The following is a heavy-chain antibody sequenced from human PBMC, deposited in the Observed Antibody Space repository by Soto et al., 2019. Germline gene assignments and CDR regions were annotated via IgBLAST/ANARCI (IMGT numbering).Heavy chain of an antibody. CDR1: GGSFSGYY. CDR3: ARFPEDRSSWTHPRYFDD. Sequence: SETLSLTCAVYGGSFSGYYWTWIRQPPGKGLEWIGEINQSGFTNYNPSLESRVTMSVDTSRNQFSLRLSSVPAADTAVYYCARFPEDRSSWTHPRYFDDWGKGTLVTVYS. V-gene: IGHV4-34*01. J-gene: IGHJ4*02. D-gene: IGHD6-13*01. CDR2: INQSGFT.